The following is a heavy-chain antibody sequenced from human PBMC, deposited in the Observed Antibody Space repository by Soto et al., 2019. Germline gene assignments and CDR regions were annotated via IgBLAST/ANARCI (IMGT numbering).Heavy chain of an antibody. J-gene: IGHJ4*02. Sequence: GASVKVSCKASGGTFSSYTISWVRQAPGRGLEWMGRIIPILGIANYAQKFQGRVTITADKSTSTAYMELSSLRSEDTAVYYCTIFGVVNLDYWGQGTLVTVSS. V-gene: IGHV1-69*02. CDR1: GGTFSSYT. D-gene: IGHD3-3*02. CDR2: IIPILGIA. CDR3: TIFGVVNLDY.